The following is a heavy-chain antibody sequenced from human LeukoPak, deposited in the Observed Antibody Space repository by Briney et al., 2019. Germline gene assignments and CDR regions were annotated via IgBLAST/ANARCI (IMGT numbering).Heavy chain of an antibody. CDR3: AREACSSTSCYFSVRGWFDP. Sequence: SETLSLTCTVSGGSISSHYWSWIRQPPGKGLEWIGYIYYSGSTNYNPSLKSRVTISVDTSKNQFSLKLSSVTAADTAVYYCAREACSSTSCYFSVRGWFDPWGQGTLVTVSS. D-gene: IGHD2-2*01. CDR2: IYYSGST. J-gene: IGHJ5*02. CDR1: GGSISSHY. V-gene: IGHV4-59*11.